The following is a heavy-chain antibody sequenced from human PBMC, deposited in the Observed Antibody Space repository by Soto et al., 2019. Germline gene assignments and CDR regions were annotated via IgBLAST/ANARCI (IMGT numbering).Heavy chain of an antibody. J-gene: IGHJ4*02. D-gene: IGHD3-3*01. CDR1: GFTFDDYA. CDR3: AKDVDPYYDFWSGYWSKGFDY. Sequence: EVQLVESGGGLVQPGRSLRLSCAASGFTFDDYAMHWVRQAPGKGLEWVSGISWNSGSIGYADSVKGRFTISRDNAKNSLYLQMNRLRAEDTALYYCAKDVDPYYDFWSGYWSKGFDYWGQGTLVTVSS. V-gene: IGHV3-9*01. CDR2: ISWNSGSI.